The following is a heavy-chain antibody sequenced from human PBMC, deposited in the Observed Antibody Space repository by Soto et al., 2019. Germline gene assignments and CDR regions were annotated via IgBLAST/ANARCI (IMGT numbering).Heavy chain of an antibody. CDR1: GGSFSGYY. Sequence: QVQLQQWGAGLLKPSETLSLTCAVSGGSFSGYYWSWIRQPPGKGLEWIGEINHSGSTNYNPSLKSRVTLSVDTSKNQFSLKLSSVTAADTAVYYCARGIIVVVPAARSGAFDIWGQGTMVTVSS. CDR2: INHSGST. D-gene: IGHD2-2*01. J-gene: IGHJ3*02. V-gene: IGHV4-34*01. CDR3: ARGIIVVVPAARSGAFDI.